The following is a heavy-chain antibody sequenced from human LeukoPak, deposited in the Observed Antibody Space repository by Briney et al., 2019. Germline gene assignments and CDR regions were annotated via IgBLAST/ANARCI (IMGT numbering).Heavy chain of an antibody. Sequence: GGSLRLSCAASGFTFSSYVMAWVRQAPGKGLEYVSGVSGSGHSTYYADYVKGRFTISRDNSKNTLYLQINSLRAEDTAVYYCARGFGRSGTYLGYWGQGTLVTSPQ. V-gene: IGHV3-23*01. CDR1: GFTFSSYV. CDR2: VSGSGHST. D-gene: IGHD1-26*01. J-gene: IGHJ4*02. CDR3: ARGFGRSGTYLGY.